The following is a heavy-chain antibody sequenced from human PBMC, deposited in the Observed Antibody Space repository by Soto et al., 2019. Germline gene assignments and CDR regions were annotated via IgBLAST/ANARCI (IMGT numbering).Heavy chain of an antibody. D-gene: IGHD3-10*01. CDR3: ARDWDGSGSYFTNY. CDR2: ISPHKDDT. J-gene: IGHJ4*02. V-gene: IGHV1-18*01. CDR1: GYTFSSIG. Sequence: QVQLVQSGAEVKKPGASVTVSCKTSGYTFSSIGISWVRQAPGQGLEWMGWISPHKDDTYYAQRLQGRVTMTTDTSPHTAYMELRSLRSDDPAVYFCARDWDGSGSYFTNYWGPGTLVTVSS.